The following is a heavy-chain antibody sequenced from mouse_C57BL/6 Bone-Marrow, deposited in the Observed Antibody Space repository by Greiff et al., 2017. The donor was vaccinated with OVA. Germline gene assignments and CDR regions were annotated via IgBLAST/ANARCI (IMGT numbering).Heavy chain of an antibody. Sequence: QVQLQQSGPELVRPGTSVKLSCKASGYSFTSYWMHWVKQRPGQGLEWIGVIDPSDSYTNYNQKFKGKATLTVDTSSSTAYMQLSSLTSEDSAVYYCAYIDYWGQGTTLTVSS. J-gene: IGHJ2*01. CDR3: AYIDY. CDR2: IDPSDSYT. V-gene: IGHV1-59*01. CDR1: GYSFTSYW.